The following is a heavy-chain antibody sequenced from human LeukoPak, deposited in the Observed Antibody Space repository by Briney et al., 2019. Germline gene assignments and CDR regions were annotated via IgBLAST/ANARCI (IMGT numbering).Heavy chain of an antibody. CDR2: ISGSGGST. J-gene: IGHJ4*02. Sequence: PGGSLRLSCAASGFTFSSYAMSWVRQAPGKGLEWVSAISGSGGSTYYADSVKGRFTISRDNSKNSLYLQMNSLRAEGTAVYYCARRATTERGHSYGLDYWGQGTLVTVSS. V-gene: IGHV3-23*01. CDR3: ARRATTERGHSYGLDY. CDR1: GFTFSSYA. D-gene: IGHD5-18*01.